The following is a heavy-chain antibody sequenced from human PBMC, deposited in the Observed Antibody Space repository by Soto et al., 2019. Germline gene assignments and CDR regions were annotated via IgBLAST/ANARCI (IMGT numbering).Heavy chain of an antibody. D-gene: IGHD3-10*02. V-gene: IGHV3-30*03. J-gene: IGHJ4*02. Sequence: GRALRLSVVCSGFIFSNNGMHWVRQTPGKGLEWVAFMSYDVSDTFYADSVKGRFTISRDNSKNTLFLHMSNLRAEETAMYYCTIVRVADSALDHWGQGTLVTVSS. CDR3: TIVRVADSALDH. CDR1: GFIFSNNG. CDR2: MSYDVSDT.